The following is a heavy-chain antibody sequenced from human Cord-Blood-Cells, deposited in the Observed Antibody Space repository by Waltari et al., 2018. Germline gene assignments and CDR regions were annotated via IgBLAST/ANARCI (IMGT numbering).Heavy chain of an antibody. V-gene: IGHV4-4*02. CDR1: GCSISSSNW. CDR3: AREGHYYDSSGYYAFDI. J-gene: IGHJ3*02. D-gene: IGHD3-22*01. CDR2: IYHSGST. Sequence: QVQLQESRPGLVKPSGTLSLTCAVSGCSISSSNWLCWLRQPPGKWLEWMGEIYHSGSTNYNPSLKSRVTISVDKSKNQFSLKLSSVTAADTAVYYCAREGHYYDSSGYYAFDIWGQGTMVTVSS.